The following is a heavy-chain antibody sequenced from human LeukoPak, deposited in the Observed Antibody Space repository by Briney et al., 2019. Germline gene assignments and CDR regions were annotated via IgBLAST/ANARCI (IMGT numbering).Heavy chain of an antibody. J-gene: IGHJ4*02. CDR1: GGSISSYY. Sequence: PSETLSLTCTVSGGSISSYYWSWIRQPAGKGLEWIGRIYTSGSTNYNPSLKSRVTMSVDTSKNQFSLKLSSVTAADTAVYYCARGRRDIVVVVAAKFDYWGQGTLVTVSS. CDR3: ARGRRDIVVVVAAKFDY. CDR2: IYTSGST. D-gene: IGHD2-15*01. V-gene: IGHV4-4*07.